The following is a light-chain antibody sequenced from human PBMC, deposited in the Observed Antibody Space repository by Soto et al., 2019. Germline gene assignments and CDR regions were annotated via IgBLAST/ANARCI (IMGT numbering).Light chain of an antibody. Sequence: QSVLTQSPSASASLGASVKLTCTLSSGHSSYAIAWHQQQPEKGPRYLMKLNSDGSHSKGDGIPDRFSGSSSGAERYLTISSHQSEDEADYYSQTWGTGYVFGTGTKLAVL. CDR2: LNSDGSH. CDR1: SGHSSYA. V-gene: IGLV4-69*01. CDR3: QTWGTGYV. J-gene: IGLJ1*01.